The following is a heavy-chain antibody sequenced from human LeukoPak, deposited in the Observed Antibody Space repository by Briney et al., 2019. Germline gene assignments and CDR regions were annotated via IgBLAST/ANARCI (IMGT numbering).Heavy chain of an antibody. CDR1: GYSISTSYY. CDR2: IYHSGNT. CDR3: ARNFGNYVSGSYYNYYFDP. V-gene: IGHV4-38-2*02. Sequence: PSETLSLTCTVSGYSISTSYYWGWIRQPPGKGLEWIGSIYHSGNTYYNPSLKSRVTMSVDMSKNQFSLKLSSVTAADTAAYYCARNFGNYVSGSYYNYYFDPWGQGTLVTVSS. J-gene: IGHJ5*02. D-gene: IGHD3-10*01.